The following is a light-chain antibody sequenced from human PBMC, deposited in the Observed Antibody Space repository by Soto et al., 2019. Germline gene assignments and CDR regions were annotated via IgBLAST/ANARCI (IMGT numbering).Light chain of an antibody. CDR2: HAS. V-gene: IGKV1-5*01. Sequence: DIQMTQSPSTLPASVGARVTITCRASQSISNWLAWYQQKPGTAPKVLIYHASNLQSGVPSRFSGSGSGTELTITINNLQPDDVATYDGQQHNTYPRTFGHGTKVDIK. CDR1: QSISNW. J-gene: IGKJ1*01. CDR3: QQHNTYPRT.